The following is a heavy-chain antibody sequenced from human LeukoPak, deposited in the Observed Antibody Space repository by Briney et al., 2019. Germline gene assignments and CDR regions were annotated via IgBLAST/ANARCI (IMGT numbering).Heavy chain of an antibody. CDR1: GGSFSGYY. J-gene: IGHJ4*02. V-gene: IGHV4-34*01. CDR3: ARDYIAARLD. Sequence: SETLSLTCAVYGGSFSGYYWSWIRQPPGKGLEWIGEINHSGSTNYNPSLKSRVTISVDTSKNQFSLKLSSVTAADTAVYYCARDYIAARLDWGQGTLVTVSS. D-gene: IGHD6-6*01. CDR2: INHSGST.